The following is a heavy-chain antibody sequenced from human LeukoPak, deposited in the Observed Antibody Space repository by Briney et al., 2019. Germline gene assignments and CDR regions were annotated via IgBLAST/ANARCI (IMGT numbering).Heavy chain of an antibody. Sequence: PSETLSLTCSVSGASISAGEHYWTWLRQHPGKGLEWIGFIYYSGSTFYNPSLQNRIVMSVDTSKNQFSLNLHSVTAADTAVFYCARVSVDRIDYWGQGILVTVSS. CDR1: GASISAGEHY. CDR2: IYYSGST. V-gene: IGHV4-31*03. D-gene: IGHD1-14*01. J-gene: IGHJ4*02. CDR3: ARVSVDRIDY.